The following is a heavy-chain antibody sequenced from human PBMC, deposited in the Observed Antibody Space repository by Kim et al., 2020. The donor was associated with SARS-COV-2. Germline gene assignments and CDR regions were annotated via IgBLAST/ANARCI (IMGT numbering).Heavy chain of an antibody. CDR2: ISYDGSNK. V-gene: IGHV3-30*18. CDR1: GFTFSSYG. J-gene: IGHJ6*02. D-gene: IGHD6-13*01. CDR3: AKDRKAAGLYYYGMDV. Sequence: GGSLRLSCAASGFTFSSYGMHWVRQAPGKGLEWVAVISYDGSNKYYADSVKGRFTISRDNSKNTLYLQMNSLRAEDTAVYYCAKDRKAAGLYYYGMDVWGQGTTVTVSS.